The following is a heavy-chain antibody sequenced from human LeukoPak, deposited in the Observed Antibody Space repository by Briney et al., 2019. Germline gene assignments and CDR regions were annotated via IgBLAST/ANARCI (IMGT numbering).Heavy chain of an antibody. CDR3: ATHPNSGSYYWDSGGDY. J-gene: IGHJ4*02. D-gene: IGHD1-26*01. V-gene: IGHV3-23*01. CDR2: ISGSGGST. Sequence: GGSLRLSCAASGFTFSSHAMSWVRQAPGKGLEWVSAISGSGGSTYYADSVKGRFTISRDNSKNTLYLQMNSLRAEDTAVYYCATHPNSGSYYWDSGGDYWGQGTLVTVSS. CDR1: GFTFSSHA.